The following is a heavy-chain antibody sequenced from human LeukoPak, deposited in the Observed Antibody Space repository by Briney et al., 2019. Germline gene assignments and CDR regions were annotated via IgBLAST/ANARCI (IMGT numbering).Heavy chain of an antibody. CDR3: ARAGIAAAGTDDY. D-gene: IGHD6-13*01. V-gene: IGHV1-69*04. J-gene: IGHJ4*02. CDR1: GGTFSSYA. Sequence: SVKVSCKASGGTFSSYAISWVRQAPGQGLEWMGRIIPILGIANYAQKFQGRVTITADKSTSTAYMELSSLRSEDTAVYYCARAGIAAAGTDDYWGQGTLVTVSS. CDR2: IIPILGIA.